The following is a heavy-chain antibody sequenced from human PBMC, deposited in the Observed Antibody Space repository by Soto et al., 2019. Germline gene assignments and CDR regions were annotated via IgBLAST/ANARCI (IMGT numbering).Heavy chain of an antibody. CDR2: IYYSGST. D-gene: IGHD6-19*01. V-gene: IGHV4-31*03. J-gene: IGHJ6*02. CDR1: GGSISSGGYY. CDR3: ARKKTYSSDWYYYYGMDV. Sequence: PSETLSLTCTVSGGSISSGGYYWSWIRQHPGKGLEWIGYIYYSGSTYYNPSLKSRVTISVDTSKNQFSLKLSSVTAADTAVYYCARKKTYSSDWYYYYGMDVWGQGTTVTVSS.